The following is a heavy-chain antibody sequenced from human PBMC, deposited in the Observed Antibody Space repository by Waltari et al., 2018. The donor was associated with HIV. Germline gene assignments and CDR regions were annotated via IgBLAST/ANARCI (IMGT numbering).Heavy chain of an antibody. V-gene: IGHV3-48*04. CDR1: GFTFSTYS. CDR3: ARDRDYSFDY. Sequence: EVQLVESGGALIQPGGSLRLSCAASGFTFSTYSVNWVRQAPGKGLEWISYINTRSSIIYYADSVKGRFTISTDNAKNSLFLQMDSLRAEDTAVYYCARDRDYSFDYWGQGTLVTVSS. D-gene: IGHD2-21*02. CDR2: INTRSSII. J-gene: IGHJ4*02.